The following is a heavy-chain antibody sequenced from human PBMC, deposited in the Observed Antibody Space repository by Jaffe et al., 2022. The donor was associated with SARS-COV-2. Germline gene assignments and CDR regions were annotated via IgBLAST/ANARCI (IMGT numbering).Heavy chain of an antibody. D-gene: IGHD6-19*01. Sequence: EVQLVESGGGLVKPGGSLRLSCAASGFTFSSYSMNWVRQAPGKGLEWVSSISSSSSYIYYADSVKGRFTISRDNAKNSLYLQMNSLRAEDTAVYYCAREYSSGWHLNFDYWGQGTLVTVSS. J-gene: IGHJ4*02. V-gene: IGHV3-21*01. CDR2: ISSSSSYI. CDR3: AREYSSGWHLNFDY. CDR1: GFTFSSYS.